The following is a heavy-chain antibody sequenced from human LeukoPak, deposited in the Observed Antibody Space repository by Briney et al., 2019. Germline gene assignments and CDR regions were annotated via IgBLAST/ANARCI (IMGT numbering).Heavy chain of an antibody. CDR2: INPSGGST. CDR1: GYTFTSYY. J-gene: IGHJ4*02. V-gene: IGHV1-46*01. Sequence: ASVKVSCKASGYTFTSYYMHWVRQAPGQGLEWMGIINPSGGSTSYAQKFQGRVTMTRDMSTSTVYMELSSLRSEDTAVYYCARELTNAVAGTMGFDYWGQGTLVTVSS. D-gene: IGHD6-19*01. CDR3: ARELTNAVAGTMGFDY.